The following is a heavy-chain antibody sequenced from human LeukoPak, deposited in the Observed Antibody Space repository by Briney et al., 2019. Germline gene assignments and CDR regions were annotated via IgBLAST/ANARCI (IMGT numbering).Heavy chain of an antibody. CDR2: ITSSSSYI. CDR3: VREEIKRILFGLRAKNFFHMDV. D-gene: IGHD2/OR15-2a*01. J-gene: IGHJ6*03. Sequence: GGSLRLSCAASGFTFSSYEMNWVRQAPGKGLEWVSSITSSSSYIYYADSVMGRFTISRDNANNSLYLQMNRLKTEDTAVYYCVREEIKRILFGLRAKNFFHMDVWGKGTTVTVSS. CDR1: GFTFSSYE. V-gene: IGHV3-21*04.